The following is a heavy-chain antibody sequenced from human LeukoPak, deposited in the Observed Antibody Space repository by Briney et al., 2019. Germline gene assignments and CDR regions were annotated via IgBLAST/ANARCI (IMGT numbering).Heavy chain of an antibody. CDR2: ISSSSSTI. CDR1: GFTFSSYS. D-gene: IGHD3-3*01. CDR3: AKDREWLLPSPLGY. J-gene: IGHJ4*02. Sequence: GGSLRLSCAASGFTFSSYSMNWVRQAPGRGLEWVAYISSSSSTIYYADSVKGRFTISRDNAKNSLYLQMNSLRAEDTAVYYCAKDREWLLPSPLGYWGQGTLVTVSS. V-gene: IGHV3-48*01.